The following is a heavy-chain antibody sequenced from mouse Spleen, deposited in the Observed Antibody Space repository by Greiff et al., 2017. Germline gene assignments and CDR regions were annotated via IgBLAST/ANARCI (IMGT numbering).Heavy chain of an antibody. V-gene: IGHV1-19*01. CDR2: INPYNGGT. J-gene: IGHJ3*01. D-gene: IGHD2-1*01. CDR1: GYTFTDYY. Sequence: VQLKESGPVLVKPGASVKMSCKASGYTFTDYYMNWVKQSHGKSLEWIGVINPYNGGTSYNQKFKGKATLTVDKSSSTAYMELNSLTSEDSAVYYCASGSLYYGNPWFAYWGQGTLVTVSA. CDR3: ASGSLYYGNPWFAY.